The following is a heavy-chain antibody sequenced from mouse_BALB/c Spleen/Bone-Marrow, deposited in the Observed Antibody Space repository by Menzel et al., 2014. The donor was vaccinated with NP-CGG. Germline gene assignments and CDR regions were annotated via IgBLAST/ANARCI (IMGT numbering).Heavy chain of an antibody. Sequence: VKLMESGAELVRPGASVKLSCKASGYSFTSYWMNWVKQRPGQGLEWIGMIHPSDTDTRLNQRFKDKATLTVDKSSSTAYMQLSSPTSEDSAVYYCARLEDNYGSTFAYWGQGTLVTVSA. CDR1: GYSFTSYW. CDR2: IHPSDTDT. D-gene: IGHD1-1*01. V-gene: IGHV1-74*01. CDR3: ARLEDNYGSTFAY. J-gene: IGHJ3*01.